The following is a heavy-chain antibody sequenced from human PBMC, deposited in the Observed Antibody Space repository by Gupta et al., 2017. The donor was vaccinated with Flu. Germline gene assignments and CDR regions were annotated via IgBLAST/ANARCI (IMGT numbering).Heavy chain of an antibody. CDR3: AKSTGACNIYSYYHGMDV. V-gene: IGHV3-30*18. CDR1: GFTFSNFN. CDR2: VSYDGDYK. Sequence: QVQLLESGGGVVQPGRSLRLSCVVSGFTFSNFNMHWVRQAPGKGLEWVAAVSYDGDYKYYVDAGKVLFSISRDNSKNTLYVQMNCLRADETDIYYCAKSTGACNIYSYYHGMDVWGHGTTVTVSS. J-gene: IGHJ6*02. D-gene: IGHD2/OR15-2a*01.